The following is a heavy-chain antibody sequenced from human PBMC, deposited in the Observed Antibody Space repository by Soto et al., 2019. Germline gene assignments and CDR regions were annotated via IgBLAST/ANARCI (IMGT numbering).Heavy chain of an antibody. Sequence: PGGSLRLSCAASGFTFSSYEMNWVRQAPGKGLEWVSYISSSGSTIYYADSVKGRFTISRDNAKNSLYLQMNSLRAEDTAVYYCARVTYDSSGIYGVVDPWGQGTLVTVSS. CDR3: ARVTYDSSGIYGVVDP. D-gene: IGHD3-22*01. CDR1: GFTFSSYE. V-gene: IGHV3-48*03. CDR2: ISSSGSTI. J-gene: IGHJ5*02.